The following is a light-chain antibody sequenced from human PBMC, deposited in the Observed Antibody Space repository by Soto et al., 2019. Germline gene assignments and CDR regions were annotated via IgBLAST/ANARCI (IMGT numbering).Light chain of an antibody. J-gene: IGKJ1*01. CDR1: KSISSY. Sequence: DIQMTQSPSSLSASVGDRVTITCRASKSISSYLNWYQQKPGKAPKLLIYAASSLQSGVPSRFSGSGSGTDFTLTISSLQPEDCATYYCQQSYSTPPTFGQGTKVEIK. CDR3: QQSYSTPPT. V-gene: IGKV1-39*01. CDR2: AAS.